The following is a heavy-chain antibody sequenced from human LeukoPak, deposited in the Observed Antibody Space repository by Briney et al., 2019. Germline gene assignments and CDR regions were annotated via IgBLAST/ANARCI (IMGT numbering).Heavy chain of an antibody. CDR1: GYTFTGYY. D-gene: IGHD6-13*01. CDR2: INPNTGGT. Sequence: ASVKVSCKASGYTFTGYYMHWVRQAPGQGLEWMGRINPNTGGTDYAQEFQGRVTLTRDTSISTAYMELSRLTSDDTAVYYCARGYQAAFDIWGQRTMVTVSS. V-gene: IGHV1-2*06. CDR3: ARGYQAAFDI. J-gene: IGHJ3*02.